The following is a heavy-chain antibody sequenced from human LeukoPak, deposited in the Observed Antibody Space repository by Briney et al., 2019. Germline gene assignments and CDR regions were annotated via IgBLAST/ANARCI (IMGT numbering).Heavy chain of an antibody. CDR1: GGSFSGYY. CDR3: ARGRVGAATAGDWFDP. J-gene: IGHJ5*02. CDR2: INHSGST. V-gene: IGHV4-34*01. Sequence: SETLSLTCAVYGGSFSGYYWSWIRQPPGKGLEWIGEINHSGSTNYNPSLKSRVTISVDTSKNQFSLKLSSVTAADTAVYYCARGRVGAATAGDWFDPWGQGTLDTVSS. D-gene: IGHD1-26*01.